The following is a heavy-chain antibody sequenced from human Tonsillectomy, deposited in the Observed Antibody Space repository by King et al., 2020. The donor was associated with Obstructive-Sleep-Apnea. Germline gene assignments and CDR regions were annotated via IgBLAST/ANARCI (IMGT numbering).Heavy chain of an antibody. D-gene: IGHD1-14*01. CDR1: GCSISSGDYY. V-gene: IGHV4-30-4*01. CDR2: IYYSGSP. J-gene: IGHJ4*02. CDR3: ARILGFGIFDY. Sequence: QLQESGPGLVKPSQTLSLTCTVSGCSISSGDYYWSWIRQPPGKGLEWIGCIYYSGSPYYNPSPKSRVTISVDTSKNQFSLKLSSVTAADTAVYYCARILGFGIFDYWGQGTLVTVSS.